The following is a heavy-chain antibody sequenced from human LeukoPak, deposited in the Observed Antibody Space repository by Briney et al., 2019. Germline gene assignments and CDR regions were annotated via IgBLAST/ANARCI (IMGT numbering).Heavy chain of an antibody. CDR2: ISGSGGST. J-gene: IGHJ6*03. CDR1: GFTFSSYA. CDR3: AKGGRGAYYYYYMDV. V-gene: IGHV3-23*01. D-gene: IGHD2-15*01. Sequence: GGSLRLSCAASGFTFSSYAMSWVRQAPGKGLEWVSAISGSGGSTYYADSVKGRFTISRDNSKNTLYLQMNSLRAEDTAVYYCAKGGRGAYYYYYMDVWGEGTTVTVSS.